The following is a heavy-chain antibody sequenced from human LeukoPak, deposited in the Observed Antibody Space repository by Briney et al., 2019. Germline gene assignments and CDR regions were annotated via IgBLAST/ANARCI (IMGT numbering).Heavy chain of an antibody. CDR1: GFTFTISA. Sequence: SVKVSCKASGFTFTISAMQWVRQARGQRLEWIGWIVVGSGNTNYAQKFQERVTITRDMSTSTAYMERSSLRSEDTAVYYCAAAYGDYDAFDIWGQGTMVTVSS. D-gene: IGHD4-17*01. CDR2: IVVGSGNT. CDR3: AAAYGDYDAFDI. J-gene: IGHJ3*02. V-gene: IGHV1-58*02.